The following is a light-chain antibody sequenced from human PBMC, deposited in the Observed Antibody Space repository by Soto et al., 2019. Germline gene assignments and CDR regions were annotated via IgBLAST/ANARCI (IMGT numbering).Light chain of an antibody. CDR3: TSYTSTIPYV. CDR1: SNDVGGYNY. J-gene: IGLJ1*01. V-gene: IGLV2-14*01. CDR2: EVS. Sequence: QDALTQPASVSGSPGQSITISCTGSSNDVGGYNYVSWYQQHPGQAPKLIIYEVSDRPSGVSPRFSGSKSGNTASLTISGLQVEDEADYFCTSYTSTIPYVFGSGTKVTV.